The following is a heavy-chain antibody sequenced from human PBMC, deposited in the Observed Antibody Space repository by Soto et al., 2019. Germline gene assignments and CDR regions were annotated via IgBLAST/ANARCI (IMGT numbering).Heavy chain of an antibody. CDR2: ISAYNGNT. CDR1: GYTFTSYG. Sequence: ASVKVSCKASGYTFTSYGISWVRQAPGQGLEWMGWISAYNGNTNYAQKLQGRVTMTTDTSTSTAYMELRSLRSEDTAVYYCARSGRKAVAGYFDYWGQGTLVTVSS. V-gene: IGHV1-18*01. D-gene: IGHD6-19*01. CDR3: ARSGRKAVAGYFDY. J-gene: IGHJ4*02.